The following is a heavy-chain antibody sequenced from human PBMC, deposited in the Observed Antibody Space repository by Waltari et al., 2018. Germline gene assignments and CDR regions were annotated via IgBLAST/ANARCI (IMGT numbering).Heavy chain of an antibody. Sequence: QVQLQQWGAGLLKPSETLSLTCAVYGGSFSGYYWSWIRQPPGKGLEWIGEINHSGSTNYNPSLNSRVTISVDTSKNQFSLKLSSVTAADTAVYYCARGRWSYYYDSSGYYYDYWGQGTLVTVSS. V-gene: IGHV4-34*01. CDR3: ARGRWSYYYDSSGYYYDY. J-gene: IGHJ4*02. CDR1: GGSFSGYY. D-gene: IGHD3-22*01. CDR2: INHSGST.